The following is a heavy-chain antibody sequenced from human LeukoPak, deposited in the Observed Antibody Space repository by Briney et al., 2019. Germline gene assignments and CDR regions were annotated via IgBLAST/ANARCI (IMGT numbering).Heavy chain of an antibody. CDR2: MNPNSGNT. V-gene: IGHV1-8*01. J-gene: IGHJ4*02. D-gene: IGHD5-24*01. CDR1: GYTFTSYD. Sequence: ASVKVSCKASGYTFTSYDINWVRQATGQGLEWMGWMNPNSGNTGYAQKFQGRVTMTRNTSISTAYMELSSLRSEDTAVYYCARDLGLNDDGYNDLRFDYWGQGTLVTVSS. CDR3: ARDLGLNDDGYNDLRFDY.